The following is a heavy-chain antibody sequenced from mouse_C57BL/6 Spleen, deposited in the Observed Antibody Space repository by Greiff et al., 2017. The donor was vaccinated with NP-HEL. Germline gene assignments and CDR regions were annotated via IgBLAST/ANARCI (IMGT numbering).Heavy chain of an antibody. Sequence: DVKLVESGGGLVKPGGSLKLSCAASGFTFSSYAMSWVRQTPEKRLEWVATISDGGSYTYYPDNVKGRFTISRDNAKNNLYLQMSHLKSEDTAMYYCARDRGPGYYFDYWGQGTTLTVSS. CDR2: ISDGGSYT. D-gene: IGHD3-1*01. J-gene: IGHJ2*01. CDR1: GFTFSSYA. CDR3: ARDRGPGYYFDY. V-gene: IGHV5-4*01.